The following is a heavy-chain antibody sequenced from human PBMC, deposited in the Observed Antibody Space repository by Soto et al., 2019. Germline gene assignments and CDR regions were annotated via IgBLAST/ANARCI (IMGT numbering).Heavy chain of an antibody. CDR2: IDPSDSYT. V-gene: IGHV5-10-1*01. J-gene: IGHJ4*02. Sequence: GESLKISCKGSGYSFTSYWISWVRQMPGKGLEWMGRIDPSDSYTNYSPSFQGHVTISADKSISTAYLQWSSLKASDTAMYYCARHKDTAMVTPDYWGQGTLVTVSS. CDR1: GYSFTSYW. CDR3: ARHKDTAMVTPDY. D-gene: IGHD5-18*01.